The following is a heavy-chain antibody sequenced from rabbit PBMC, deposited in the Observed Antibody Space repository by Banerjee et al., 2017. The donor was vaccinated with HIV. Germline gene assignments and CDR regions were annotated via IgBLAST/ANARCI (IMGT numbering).Heavy chain of an antibody. CDR2: INTITGDT. D-gene: IGHD3-1*01. J-gene: IGHJ4*01. CDR1: GFSFSNGYV. Sequence: QEQLEESGGDLVKPEGSLTLTCTASGFSFSNGYVMCWVRQAPGKGLEWIACINTITGDTVYATWAKGRFTIPKASWTTVTLQMASLTAADTATYYCARSNNYYGMAGVIGWNFGLWGPGTLVTVS. CDR3: ARSNNYYGMAGVIGWNFGL. V-gene: IGHV1S45*01.